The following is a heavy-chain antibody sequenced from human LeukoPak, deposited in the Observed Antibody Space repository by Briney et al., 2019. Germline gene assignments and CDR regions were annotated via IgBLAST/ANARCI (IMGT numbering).Heavy chain of an antibody. CDR1: GFTFSSYS. CDR2: ISSSSSYI. Sequence: GGSLRLSCAASGFTFSSYSMNWVRQAPGKGLEWVSSISSSSSYIYYADSVKGRFTISRDNAKNSLYLQMNSLRAEDAAVYYCATDYHGYFDYWGQGTLVTVSS. J-gene: IGHJ4*02. V-gene: IGHV3-21*01. CDR3: ATDYHGYFDY. D-gene: IGHD1-14*01.